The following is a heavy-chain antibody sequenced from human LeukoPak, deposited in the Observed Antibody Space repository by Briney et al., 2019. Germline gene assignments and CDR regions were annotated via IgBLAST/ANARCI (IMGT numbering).Heavy chain of an antibody. J-gene: IGHJ4*02. CDR3: AKDSTSNYGSGSYYISDFDY. CDR1: GFTFTGYA. CDR2: FSVSGGST. V-gene: IGHV3-23*01. Sequence: GGSLRLSCAASGFTFTGYAMSWVGQAPGKGRGGVSAFSVSGGSTYYADSVKGRFTISRDNSKNTLYLQMNSLRAEDTAVYYCAKDSTSNYGSGSYYISDFDYWGQGTLVTVSS. D-gene: IGHD3-10*01.